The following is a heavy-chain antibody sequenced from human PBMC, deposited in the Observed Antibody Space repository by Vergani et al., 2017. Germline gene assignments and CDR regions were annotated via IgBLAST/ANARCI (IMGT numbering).Heavy chain of an antibody. D-gene: IGHD2-21*01. V-gene: IGHV5-51*01. CDR3: TRHVPCGDGACLHFDQ. CDR2: INPIDSKI. CDR1: ESSFISNE. Sequence: EVMLVQSGAEVKKPGESLKISCKYSESSFISNEIAWVRQMSGKGLQWMGNINPIDSKIAYSPSFQGQAVMSLDKSITTAYLQWRSLKSSDTAIYYFTRHVPCGDGACLHFDQWGQGTQVTVSS. J-gene: IGHJ4*02.